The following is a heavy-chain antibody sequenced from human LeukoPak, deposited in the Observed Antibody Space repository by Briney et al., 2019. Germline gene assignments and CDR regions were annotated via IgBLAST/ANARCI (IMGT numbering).Heavy chain of an antibody. CDR2: ISYDGSNK. Sequence: GGSLRLSCAASGFTFSDYSMHWVRQAPGKGLEWVTVISYDGSNKYYADSMKGRFTISRDNSKNTLYLQVNSLRAEDTAMYYCARAVNRNSFDYWGQGTLVTVSS. CDR3: ARAVNRNSFDY. D-gene: IGHD4-17*01. CDR1: GFTFSDYS. V-gene: IGHV3-30*04. J-gene: IGHJ4*02.